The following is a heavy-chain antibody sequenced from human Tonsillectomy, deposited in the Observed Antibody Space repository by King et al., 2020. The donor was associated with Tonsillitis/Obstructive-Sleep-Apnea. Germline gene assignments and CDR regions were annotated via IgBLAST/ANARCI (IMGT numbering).Heavy chain of an antibody. CDR1: GYRFTNYW. J-gene: IGHJ3*01. CDR2: IDPSDSYT. D-gene: IGHD3-10*01. CDR3: ARGIIILESAFDV. V-gene: IGHV5-10-1*01. Sequence: AQLVQSGAEVKKPGESLRISCKGSGYRFTNYWISWVRQMPGKGLEWMGKIDPSDSYTDYSPSFQGHVTISADKAISTAYLQLSSLKASDTAMYYCARGIIILESAFDVWGQGTMVTVSS.